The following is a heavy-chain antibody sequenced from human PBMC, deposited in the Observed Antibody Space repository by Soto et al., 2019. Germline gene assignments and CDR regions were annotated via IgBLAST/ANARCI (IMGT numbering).Heavy chain of an antibody. V-gene: IGHV4-31*03. CDR1: GESISSGGYY. Sequence: QVQLQESGPGLVKPSQTLSLTCTVSGESISSGGYYWSWIRQHPGKGLEWIGYIYDIGSAYYNPSLKSRVSILMDTSKNECSMRLSSVTVADTSVYYCARAFSSSPAIDYWGQGTLSTVSS. CDR2: IYDIGSA. J-gene: IGHJ4*02. D-gene: IGHD6-6*01. CDR3: ARAFSSSPAIDY.